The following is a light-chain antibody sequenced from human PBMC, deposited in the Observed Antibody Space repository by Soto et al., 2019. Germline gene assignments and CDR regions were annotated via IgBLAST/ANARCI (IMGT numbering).Light chain of an antibody. CDR2: SNN. CDR3: AAWDDSLNGVV. CDR1: SSNIGSNT. J-gene: IGLJ2*01. Sequence: QSVLTQPPSASGTPGQRVTISCSGSSSNIGSNTVNWYQQLPGTAPKVLIYSNNQRPSGVPDRFSGSKSGTSASLAISGLQSEYEVEYYCAAWDDSLNGVVFGGGTKLTVL. V-gene: IGLV1-44*01.